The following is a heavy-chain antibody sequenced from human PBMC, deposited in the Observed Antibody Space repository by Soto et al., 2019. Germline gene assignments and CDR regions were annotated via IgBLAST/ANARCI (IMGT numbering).Heavy chain of an antibody. V-gene: IGHV4-31*03. CDR3: ARVIGDGSGNFWWFDV. Sequence: QVQLQESGPGLVKPSQTLSLTCSVSGGSVNSGAFYWGWIRQSPGKGLECLGYIYSFGNTFYNPSLKSRVTISLDTSKNQFFMRLTSAIAADTAIYYCARVIGDGSGNFWWFDVWGQGTLVTVSS. CDR1: GGSVNSGAFY. CDR2: IYSFGNT. D-gene: IGHD3-10*01. J-gene: IGHJ5*02.